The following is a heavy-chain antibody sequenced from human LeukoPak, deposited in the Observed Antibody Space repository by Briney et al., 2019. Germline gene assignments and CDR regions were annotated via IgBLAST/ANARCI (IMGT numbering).Heavy chain of an antibody. CDR1: GGSISSYY. CDR3: ARVDITMVRGVTTFDP. V-gene: IGHV4-59*01. CDR2: IYYSGST. D-gene: IGHD3-10*01. J-gene: IGHJ5*02. Sequence: SETLSLTCTLSGGSISSYYWSWIRQPPGKGLEWIGYIYYSGSTNYNPSLKSRVTISVDTSKNQFSLKLSSVTAADTAVYYCARVDITMVRGVTTFDPWGQGTLVTVSS.